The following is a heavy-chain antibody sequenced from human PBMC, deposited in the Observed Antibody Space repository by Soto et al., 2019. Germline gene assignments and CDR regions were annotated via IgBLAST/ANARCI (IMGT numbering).Heavy chain of an antibody. V-gene: IGHV1-18*01. J-gene: IGHJ4*02. CDR1: GYTFTSYG. CDR2: ISGYNGNK. CDR3: ATAPEIFDY. Sequence: QVQLVQSGAEVKKPGASVKVSCKASGYTFTSYGISWVRQAPGQGLEWMGWISGYNGNKKSAQKLHGTVPTTTAPSTSTAYMELRSLRSDATSVYSCATAPEIFDYCGQGTLVTVSS.